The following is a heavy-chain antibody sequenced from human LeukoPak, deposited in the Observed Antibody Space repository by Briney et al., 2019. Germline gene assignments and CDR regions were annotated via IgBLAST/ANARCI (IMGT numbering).Heavy chain of an antibody. V-gene: IGHV4-59*01. Sequence: SSETLSLTCTVSGGSISSYYWSWIRQPPGKGLEWIGYIYYSGSTNYNPSLKSRVTISVDTFKNQFSLKLSSVTAADTAVYYCARLRYDSSGYYPRIDYWGQGTLVTVSS. CDR1: GGSISSYY. CDR3: ARLRYDSSGYYPRIDY. CDR2: IYYSGST. D-gene: IGHD3-22*01. J-gene: IGHJ4*02.